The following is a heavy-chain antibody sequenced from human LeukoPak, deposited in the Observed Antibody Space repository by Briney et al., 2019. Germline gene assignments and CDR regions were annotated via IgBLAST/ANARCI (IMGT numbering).Heavy chain of an antibody. V-gene: IGHV4-31*03. Sequence: SETLSLTCTVSGGSISSGVYYWSWIRQHPGKGLEWIGYIYYSGNTYYNPSLKSRVTISVDTSKNQFSLKLSSVTAADTAVYYCARAPWGDSEKFDYWGQGTLVTVSS. CDR3: ARAPWGDSEKFDY. D-gene: IGHD2-21*02. CDR1: GGSISSGVYY. CDR2: IYYSGNT. J-gene: IGHJ4*02.